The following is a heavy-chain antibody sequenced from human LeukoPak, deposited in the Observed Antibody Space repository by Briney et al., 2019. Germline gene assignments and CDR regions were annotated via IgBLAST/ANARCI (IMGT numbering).Heavy chain of an antibody. D-gene: IGHD6-19*01. CDR2: ISGSGGST. CDR3: AKIAVADHYCYYGMDV. J-gene: IGHJ6*02. Sequence: GGSLRLSCAASGFTFSSYAMSWVRQAPGKGLEWVSVISGSGGSTYYADSVKGRFTISRDNSKNTLYVQMNSLRAEDTAVYYCAKIAVADHYCYYGMDVWGQGTTVTVSS. CDR1: GFTFSSYA. V-gene: IGHV3-23*01.